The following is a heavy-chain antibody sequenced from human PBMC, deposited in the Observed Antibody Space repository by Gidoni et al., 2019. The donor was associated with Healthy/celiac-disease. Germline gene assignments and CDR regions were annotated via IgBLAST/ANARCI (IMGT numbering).Heavy chain of an antibody. D-gene: IGHD3-10*01. CDR3: AKNRWVRGVITPNG. J-gene: IGHJ4*02. CDR1: GFTFSSYA. Sequence: EVQLLESGGGLVQPGGSLRLSCAASGFTFSSYAMSWVRQAPGKGLDGVSAISGSGGSTYYADSVKGRFTISRDNSKNTLYLQMNSLRAEDTAVYYCAKNRWVRGVITPNGWGQGTLVTVSS. V-gene: IGHV3-23*01. CDR2: ISGSGGST.